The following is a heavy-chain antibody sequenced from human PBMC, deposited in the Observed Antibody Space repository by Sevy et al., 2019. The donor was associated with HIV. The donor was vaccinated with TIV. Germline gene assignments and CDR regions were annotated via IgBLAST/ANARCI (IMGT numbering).Heavy chain of an antibody. Sequence: GGSLRLSCVASGFTFNDYAMHWVRQAPGKAPEWVSLISWDSHTSYYEDSVKGRFTVSRDNGRNSLYLQMNSLRPEDTALYYCAKGGQQLALAPDYLGQGTLVTVSS. J-gene: IGHJ4*02. V-gene: IGHV3-43D*04. CDR3: AKGGQQLALAPDY. D-gene: IGHD6-13*01. CDR2: ISWDSHTS. CDR1: GFTFNDYA.